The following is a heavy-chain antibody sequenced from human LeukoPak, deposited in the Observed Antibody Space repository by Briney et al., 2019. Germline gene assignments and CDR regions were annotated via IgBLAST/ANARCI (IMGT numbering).Heavy chain of an antibody. V-gene: IGHV4-59*12. CDR2: IYYSGTT. CDR1: GGSISSYY. CDR3: ARERVGYCSSTSCFALKYYYYYMDV. D-gene: IGHD2-2*03. J-gene: IGHJ6*03. Sequence: SETLSLTCTVSGGSISSYYWNWIRQPPGKGLEWIGFIYYSGTTNYNPSLKSRVTISVDTSKNQFSLKLSSVTAADTAVYYCARERVGYCSSTSCFALKYYYYYMDVWGKGTTVTISS.